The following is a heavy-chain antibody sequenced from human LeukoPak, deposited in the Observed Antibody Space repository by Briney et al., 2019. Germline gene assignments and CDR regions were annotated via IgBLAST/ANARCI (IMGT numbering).Heavy chain of an antibody. D-gene: IGHD3-22*01. J-gene: IGHJ5*02. CDR3: ARVRRITMIVDL. Sequence: SETLSLTCAVSGGSISSGGYSWSWIRQHPGKGLEWIGYIYYSGSTYYNPSLKSRVTISVDTSKNQFSLKLSSVTAADTAVYYCARVRRITMIVDLWGQGTLVTVSS. CDR2: IYYSGST. V-gene: IGHV4-31*11. CDR1: GGSISSGGYS.